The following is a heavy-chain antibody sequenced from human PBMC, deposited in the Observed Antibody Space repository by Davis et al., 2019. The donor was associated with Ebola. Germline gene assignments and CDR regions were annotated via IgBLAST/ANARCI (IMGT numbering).Heavy chain of an antibody. J-gene: IGHJ4*02. V-gene: IGHV4-4*02. CDR1: GGSISSSNY. D-gene: IGHD3-3*01. Sequence: SETLSLTCVVSGGSISSSNYWSWVRQPPGEGLEWIGEIYHSGSTNYNPSLKNRVTISLDKSKNQFSLKLSSVTAADTAVYYCASGDDFWSGYSDYWGQGTLVTVSS. CDR2: IYHSGST. CDR3: ASGDDFWSGYSDY.